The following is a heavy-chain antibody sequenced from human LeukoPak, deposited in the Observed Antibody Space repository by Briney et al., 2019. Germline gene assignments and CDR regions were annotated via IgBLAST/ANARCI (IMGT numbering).Heavy chain of an antibody. D-gene: IGHD7-27*01. J-gene: IGHJ4*02. CDR3: ATGDTPQYFDY. Sequence: PGGSLRLSCAASGFTFRSHAMSWVRQAPGKGLEWVSAISGSGGSTYYADSVKGRFTISRDNSKNTLYLQMNSLRAEDTAVYYCATGDTPQYFDYWGQGTLVTVSS. CDR2: ISGSGGST. CDR1: GFTFRSHA. V-gene: IGHV3-23*01.